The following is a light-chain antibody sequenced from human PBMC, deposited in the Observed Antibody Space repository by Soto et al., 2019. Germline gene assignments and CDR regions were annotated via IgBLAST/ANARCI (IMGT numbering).Light chain of an antibody. V-gene: IGKV3-11*01. CDR3: QQRSNWPFT. Sequence: EIVLTQSPATLSLSPGERATLSCWASQSISTYLAWYQQKPGQAPRLLIYDASNRATGIPARFSGSGSGTDFTLTISSLEPEDFALYYCQQRSNWPFTFGQGTRLEIK. J-gene: IGKJ5*01. CDR2: DAS. CDR1: QSISTY.